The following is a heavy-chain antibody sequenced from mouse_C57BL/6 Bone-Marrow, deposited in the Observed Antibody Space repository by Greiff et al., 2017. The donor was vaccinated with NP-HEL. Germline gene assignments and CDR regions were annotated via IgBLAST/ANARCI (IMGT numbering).Heavy chain of an antibody. Sequence: EVKVEESGGGLVQPGGSLKLSCAASGFTFSDYYMYWVRQTPVKRLEWVAYISNGGGSTYYPDTVKGRFTIARDNAKNTLYLQMSRLKSEDTAMYYCARHETAQATAWFAYWGQGTLVTVSA. J-gene: IGHJ3*01. D-gene: IGHD3-2*02. CDR3: ARHETAQATAWFAY. CDR2: ISNGGGST. V-gene: IGHV5-12*01. CDR1: GFTFSDYY.